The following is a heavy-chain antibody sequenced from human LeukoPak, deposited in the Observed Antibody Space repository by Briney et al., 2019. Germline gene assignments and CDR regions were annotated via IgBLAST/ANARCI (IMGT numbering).Heavy chain of an antibody. V-gene: IGHV3-7*01. CDR1: GFTFSSYS. J-gene: IGHJ4*02. D-gene: IGHD3-10*01. CDR2: IKQDGSEK. CDR3: ARDGPYGSGSN. Sequence: PGGSLRLSCAASGFTFSSYSMSWVRQAPGKGLEWVANIKQDGSEKYYVDSVKGRFTISRDNAKNSLYLQMNSLRAEDTAVYYCARDGPYGSGSNWGQGTLVTVSS.